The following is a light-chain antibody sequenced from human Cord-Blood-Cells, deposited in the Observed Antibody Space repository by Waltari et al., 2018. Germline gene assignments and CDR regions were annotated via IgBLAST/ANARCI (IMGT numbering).Light chain of an antibody. CDR3: SSYTSSSHYV. CDR1: SSDVGGYKY. Sequence: QSALTQPASVSGSPGQSITLSCTGTSSDVGGYKYLSWYQQHPGKAPKLMIYEVSNRPSGVSNRFSGSKSGNTASLTISGLQAEDEADYYCSSYTSSSHYVFGTGTKVTVL. V-gene: IGLV2-14*01. CDR2: EVS. J-gene: IGLJ1*01.